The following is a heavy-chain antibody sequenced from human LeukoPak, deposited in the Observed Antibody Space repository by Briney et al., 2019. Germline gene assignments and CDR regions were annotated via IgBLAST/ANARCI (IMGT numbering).Heavy chain of an antibody. CDR2: IYNKGNT. CDR3: ARYGGSGDTRGYFDY. Sequence: SETLSLTCTVSGVSISNYHWSWIRQPAGKGLEWIGRIYNKGNTNYNASLHSRVTMSVDTSRNQFSLKLTSVTAADTAVYYCARYGGSGDTRGYFDYWGQGTLVTVSS. V-gene: IGHV4-4*07. J-gene: IGHJ4*02. CDR1: GVSISNYH. D-gene: IGHD2-15*01.